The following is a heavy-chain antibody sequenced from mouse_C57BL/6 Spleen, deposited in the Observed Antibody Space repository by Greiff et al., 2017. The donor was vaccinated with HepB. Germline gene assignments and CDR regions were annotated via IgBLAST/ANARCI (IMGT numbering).Heavy chain of an antibody. Sequence: EVKLEESGGGLVQPGGSMKLSCAASGFTFSDAWMDWVRQSPEKGLEWVAEIRNKANNHATYYAESVKGRFTISRDDSKSSVYLQMNSLRAEDTGIYYCTRPITTVVATDWYFDVWGTGTTVTVSS. D-gene: IGHD1-1*01. V-gene: IGHV6-6*01. J-gene: IGHJ1*03. CDR2: IRNKANNHAT. CDR1: GFTFSDAW. CDR3: TRPITTVVATDWYFDV.